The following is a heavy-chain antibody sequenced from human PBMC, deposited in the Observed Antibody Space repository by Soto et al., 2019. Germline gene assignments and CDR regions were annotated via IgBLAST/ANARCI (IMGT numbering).Heavy chain of an antibody. D-gene: IGHD3-3*01. CDR2: ISSSSTI. Sequence: GESLKISCAASGFTFSSYSMNWVRQAPGKGLEWVSYISSSSTIYYADSVKGRFTISRDNAKNSLYLQMNSLRDEDTAVYYCARDQYDFCCGYYLDYWGQGTLVTVSS. V-gene: IGHV3-48*02. CDR3: ARDQYDFCCGYYLDY. CDR1: GFTFSSYS. J-gene: IGHJ4*02.